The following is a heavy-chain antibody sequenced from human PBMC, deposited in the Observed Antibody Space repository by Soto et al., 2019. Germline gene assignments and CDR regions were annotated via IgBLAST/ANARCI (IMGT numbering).Heavy chain of an antibody. CDR2: ISPFGGSK. CDR1: GYTFTSYY. Sequence: AASVEVSCQASGYTFTSYYMDLVRQAPGQGLELMGIISPFGGSKSYAQKFQGRVTMTRDTSTSTVYMELSSLRSEDTAVYYCARGTIFGVVTGFDYWGQGTLVSVSS. CDR3: ARGTIFGVVTGFDY. V-gene: IGHV1-46*03. D-gene: IGHD3-3*01. J-gene: IGHJ4*02.